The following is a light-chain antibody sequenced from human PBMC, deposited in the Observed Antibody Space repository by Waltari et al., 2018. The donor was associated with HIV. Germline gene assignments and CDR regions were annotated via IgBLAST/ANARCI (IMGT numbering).Light chain of an antibody. V-gene: IGLV3-21*04. CDR1: NIERKS. CDR2: YDS. CDR3: QVWDSSSDHVL. Sequence: SSVLTQPPSVSVAPGKTAMITCGGNNIERKSVHWYQQKAGQAPVLLIYYDSDRPSGIPERVCGSNSGNTATLTISRVGDGDEADYYCQVWDSSSDHVLFGGGTKLTVL. J-gene: IGLJ2*01.